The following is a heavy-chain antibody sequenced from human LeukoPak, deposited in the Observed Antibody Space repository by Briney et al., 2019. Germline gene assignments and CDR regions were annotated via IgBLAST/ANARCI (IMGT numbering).Heavy chain of an antibody. CDR2: TYYRSKWFN. CDR3: ARDGSSGWYDGDYYYYYYIDV. Sequence: SQILSLTCAISGDSISTNSAAWNWLRQSPSRGLEWLGRTYYRSKWFNDYALFVKSRLTITPDTSKNQFSLMLRSVTPEDTAVYYCARDGSSGWYDGDYYYYYYIDVWGEGTTVTVS. V-gene: IGHV6-1*01. D-gene: IGHD6-19*01. J-gene: IGHJ6*03. CDR1: GDSISTNSAA.